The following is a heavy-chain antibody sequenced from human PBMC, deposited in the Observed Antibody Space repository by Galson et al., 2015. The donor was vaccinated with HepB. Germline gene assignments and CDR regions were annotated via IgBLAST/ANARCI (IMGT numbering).Heavy chain of an antibody. CDR1: GYTFTSYG. CDR3: ARPICSSSSCYAGSNWFDP. CDR2: ISAYNGNT. D-gene: IGHD2-2*01. Sequence: SVKVSCKASGYTFTSYGISWVRQPPGQGLEWMGWISAYNGNTNYAQKLQGRVTMTTDTSTSTAYMELRSLRYDDTAVYYCARPICSSSSCYAGSNWFDPWGQGTLVTVSS. J-gene: IGHJ5*02. V-gene: IGHV1-18*01.